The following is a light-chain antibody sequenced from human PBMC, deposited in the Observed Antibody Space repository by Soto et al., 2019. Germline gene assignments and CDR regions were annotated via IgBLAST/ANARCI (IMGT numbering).Light chain of an antibody. V-gene: IGKV3-20*01. CDR1: QGVXSH. J-gene: IGKJ4*02. CDR2: DAS. Sequence: IVMTQSAATLSVSPGERATLHCRASQGVXSHLGWYQEKPGQAPRVIXDDASNRATGSPARLSGSGSATDFTLTISRMEPEDFAVYYFQQYGSAPLTFGGGTKVDIK. CDR3: QQYGSAPLT.